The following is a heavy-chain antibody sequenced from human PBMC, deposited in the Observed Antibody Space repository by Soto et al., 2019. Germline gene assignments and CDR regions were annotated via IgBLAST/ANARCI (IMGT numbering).Heavy chain of an antibody. D-gene: IGHD3-3*01. CDR2: IWYDGSNK. V-gene: IGHV3-33*01. CDR3: ARDQFRVVSGGYYGMDV. Sequence: GGSLRLSCAASGFTFSSYGMHWVRQAPGKGLEWVAVIWYDGSNKYYADSVKGRFTISRDNSKNTLYLQMNSLRAEDTAVYYCARDQFRVVSGGYYGMDVWGQGTTVTVSS. J-gene: IGHJ6*02. CDR1: GFTFSSYG.